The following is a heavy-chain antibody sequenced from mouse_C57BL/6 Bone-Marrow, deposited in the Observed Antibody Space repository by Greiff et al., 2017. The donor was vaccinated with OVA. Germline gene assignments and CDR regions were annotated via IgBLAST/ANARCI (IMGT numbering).Heavy chain of an antibody. CDR2: IDPSDSYT. CDR3: SREGWHFDY. CDR1: GYTFTSYW. J-gene: IGHJ2*01. D-gene: IGHD3-3*01. V-gene: IGHV1-69*01. Sequence: QVQLQQPGAELVMPGASVKLSCKASGYTFTSYWMHWVKQRPGQGLEWIGEIDPSDSYTNYNQKFKGKATLTVDKSSSTAYMQLSSLTSEDSAVYYCSREGWHFDYWDRGKTLTVSS.